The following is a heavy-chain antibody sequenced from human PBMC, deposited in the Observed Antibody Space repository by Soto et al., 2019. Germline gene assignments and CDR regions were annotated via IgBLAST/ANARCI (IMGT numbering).Heavy chain of an antibody. J-gene: IGHJ4*02. V-gene: IGHV3-30*18. CDR1: GFTFSSYA. CDR2: ISYDGSNK. D-gene: IGHD6-19*01. Sequence: GGSLRLSCAASGFTFSSYAMHWVRQAPGKGLEWVAVISYDGSNKYYAESVKGRFTISRDNSKNTLYLQMNSLRAEDTAVYYCANVLSSGSTRDYWGQGTLVTVSS. CDR3: ANVLSSGSTRDY.